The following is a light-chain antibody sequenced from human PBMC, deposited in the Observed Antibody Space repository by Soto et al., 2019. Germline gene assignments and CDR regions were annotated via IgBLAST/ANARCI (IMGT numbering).Light chain of an antibody. Sequence: EIVLTQSPGTLSLSPGERATLSCRASQSVSSSYLAWYQQKPGQAPRLLIYGASSRATGIPDRFSGSGSGTDFTLTISRLEPEDFAVYYCQQYGSSRPFGGGTKVDI. J-gene: IGKJ4*01. CDR3: QQYGSSRP. CDR1: QSVSSSY. CDR2: GAS. V-gene: IGKV3-20*01.